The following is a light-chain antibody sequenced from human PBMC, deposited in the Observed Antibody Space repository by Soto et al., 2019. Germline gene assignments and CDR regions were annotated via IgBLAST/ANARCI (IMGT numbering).Light chain of an antibody. CDR3: SSYTSSSTYV. J-gene: IGLJ1*01. CDR1: SSDVGGYNY. CDR2: EVS. V-gene: IGLV2-14*01. Sequence: LTQPASVSGSPGQSITTSCTGTSSDVGGYNYVSWYQQHPGKAPKLMIYEVSNRPSGVSNRFSGSKSGNTASLTISGLQAEDEADYYCSSYTSSSTYVFGTGTKVTVL.